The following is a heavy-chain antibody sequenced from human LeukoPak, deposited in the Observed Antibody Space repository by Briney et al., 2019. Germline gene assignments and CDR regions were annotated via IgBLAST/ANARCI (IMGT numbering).Heavy chain of an antibody. V-gene: IGHV1-18*01. D-gene: IGHD6-13*01. CDR2: ISAYNGNT. J-gene: IGHJ5*02. Sequence: GASVKVSCKASGYTFTSYGISWVRQAPGQGLEWMGWISAYNGNTNYAQKLQGRVTMTIDTSTSTAYMELRSLRSDDTAVYYCARAGAVGYSSSWFDPWGQGTLVTVSS. CDR3: ARAGAVGYSSSWFDP. CDR1: GYTFTSYG.